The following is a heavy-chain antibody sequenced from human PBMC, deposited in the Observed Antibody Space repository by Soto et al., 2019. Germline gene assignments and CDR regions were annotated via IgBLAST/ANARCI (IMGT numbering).Heavy chain of an antibody. J-gene: IGHJ4*02. CDR3: ARSTIFRRFDY. CDR2: INHSGST. Sequence: SETLSLTCAVYGGSFSGYYWSWIRQPPGKGLEWIGEINHSGSTNYNPSLKSRVTISVDTSKNQFSLKLSSVTAADTAVYYCARSTIFRRFDYWGQGTLVTVS. D-gene: IGHD3-3*01. V-gene: IGHV4-34*01. CDR1: GGSFSGYY.